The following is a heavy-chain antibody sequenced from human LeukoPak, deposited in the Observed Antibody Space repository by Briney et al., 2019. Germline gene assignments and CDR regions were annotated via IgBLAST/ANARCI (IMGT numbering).Heavy chain of an antibody. Sequence: GGSLRLSCAASGCTVTNSYMTWVRQAPGKGLDWVSFIYPAGTTSYADSVKGRFTISRDSSKNTLHLQMNSLRADDTAVYYCAREQAYWFGPWGQGSLVTVSS. CDR1: GCTVTNSY. D-gene: IGHD2-21*01. CDR3: AREQAYWFGP. J-gene: IGHJ5*02. V-gene: IGHV3-53*01. CDR2: IYPAGTT.